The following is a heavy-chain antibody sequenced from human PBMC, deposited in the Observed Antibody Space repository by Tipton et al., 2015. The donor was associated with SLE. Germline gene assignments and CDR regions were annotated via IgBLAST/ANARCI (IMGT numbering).Heavy chain of an antibody. D-gene: IGHD2-15*01. CDR1: GGSISSYY. V-gene: IGHV4-59*12. J-gene: IGHJ3*02. CDR3: ARWGDCSGGSCFDAFDI. CDR2: IYYSGST. Sequence: TLSLTCTVSGGSISSYYWSWIRQPPGKGLEWIGDIYYSGSTDYNPSLKSRVTISVDTSKNQFSLKLSSVTAADTAVYYCARWGDCSGGSCFDAFDIWGQGTMVTVSS.